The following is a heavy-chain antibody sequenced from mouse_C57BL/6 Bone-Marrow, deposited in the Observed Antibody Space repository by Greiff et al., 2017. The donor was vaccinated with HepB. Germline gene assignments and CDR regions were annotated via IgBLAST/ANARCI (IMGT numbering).Heavy chain of an antibody. CDR2: IRMKSDNYAT. CDR1: GFTFSNYW. D-gene: IGHD2-4*01. J-gene: IGHJ1*03. CDR3: TGPYDLDV. V-gene: IGHV6-3*01. Sequence: EVKLQESGGGLVQPGGSMKLSCVASGFTFSNYWMNWVRQSPEKGLEWVAQIRMKSDNYATHYAESVKGRFTISRDDSKSSVYLQMNNLRAEDTGIYYCTGPYDLDVWGTGTTVTVSS.